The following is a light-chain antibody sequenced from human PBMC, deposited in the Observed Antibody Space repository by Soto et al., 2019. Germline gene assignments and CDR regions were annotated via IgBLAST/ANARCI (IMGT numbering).Light chain of an antibody. CDR2: DAS. Sequence: DIQMTQSPSTLSSSVGDTVTVTCPASQSVSGWLAWYQQKPGEAPKPLIYDASALPRGVPSRFSGSGSGTKFTLTIASLQPDDFATYYCQQYETFSGTFGPGTKVDIK. J-gene: IGKJ1*01. CDR3: QQYETFSGT. V-gene: IGKV1-5*01. CDR1: QSVSGW.